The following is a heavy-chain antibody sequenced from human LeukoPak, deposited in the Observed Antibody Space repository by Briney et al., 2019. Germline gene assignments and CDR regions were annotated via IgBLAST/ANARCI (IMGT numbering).Heavy chain of an antibody. CDR1: GGSISGYY. V-gene: IGHV4-59*01. D-gene: IGHD6-19*01. CDR2: IYSSGTT. J-gene: IGHJ4*02. Sequence: SETLSLTCTVSGGSISGYYWSWIRQPPGKGLEWIGYIYSSGTTNYNPSLKSRVTISVDTSKNQLSLKLTSVTAADTAVFYCARDRTDASGWYYFDHWGRGALVTVSS. CDR3: ARDRTDASGWYYFDH.